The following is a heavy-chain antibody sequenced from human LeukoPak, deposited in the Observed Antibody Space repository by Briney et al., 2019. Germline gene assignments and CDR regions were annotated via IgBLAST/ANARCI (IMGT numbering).Heavy chain of an antibody. V-gene: IGHV3-74*01. CDR2: VISDGSST. J-gene: IGHJ4*02. CDR3: VSGDYGNY. Sequence: GGSLRLSCAASGFAFSSSWLRWGRQAPGEGLVWVSRVISDGSSTNYADSVGGRFTVSRDNAKNTLFLQMNSLRVEDTALYYCVSGDYGNYWGQGTLVTVSS. D-gene: IGHD4-17*01. CDR1: GFAFSSSW.